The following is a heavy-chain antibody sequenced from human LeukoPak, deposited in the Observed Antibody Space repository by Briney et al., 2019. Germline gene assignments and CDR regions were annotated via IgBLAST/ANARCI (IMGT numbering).Heavy chain of an antibody. V-gene: IGHV3-23*01. CDR3: ATRDESGSMEIGDVFDI. CDR1: GFTFSSYA. Sequence: GGSLRLSCAASGFTFSSYAMSWVRQAPGKGLEWVSAISGSGGSTYYADSVKGRFTISRDNSKNTMYLQMNSLRAEDTAVYYCATRDESGSMEIGDVFDIWGQGTMVTVSS. J-gene: IGHJ3*02. CDR2: ISGSGGST. D-gene: IGHD5-12*01.